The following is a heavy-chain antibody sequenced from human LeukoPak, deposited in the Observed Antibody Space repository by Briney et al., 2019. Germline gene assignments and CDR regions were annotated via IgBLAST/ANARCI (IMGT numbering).Heavy chain of an antibody. V-gene: IGHV3-23*01. Sequence: TGGSLRLSCAATGFTFSSYAMIWVRQAPGKGLEWVSAISGSGETTYYADSMKGRFTISRDNSKNTLYVQMNSLRAEDTAVYYCAKRLSSGYFYFDYWGQGTLVTVSS. CDR3: AKRLSSGYFYFDY. D-gene: IGHD6-19*01. J-gene: IGHJ4*02. CDR1: GFTFSSYA. CDR2: ISGSGETT.